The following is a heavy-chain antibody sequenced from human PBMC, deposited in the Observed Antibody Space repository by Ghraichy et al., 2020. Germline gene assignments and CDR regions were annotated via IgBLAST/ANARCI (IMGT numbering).Heavy chain of an antibody. D-gene: IGHD2-2*01. J-gene: IGHJ6*03. Sequence: GGSLRLSCAASGFTFSSYAMSWVRQAPRKGLEWVSTISDGGGRTYYADSVRGRFTISRDNSKNTLYLQMNSLRAEDTAVFYCAKVRGGLYCTSTTCPYMDVWGKGTTVTVSS. V-gene: IGHV3-23*01. CDR1: GFTFSSYA. CDR3: AKVRGGLYCTSTTCPYMDV. CDR2: ISDGGGRT.